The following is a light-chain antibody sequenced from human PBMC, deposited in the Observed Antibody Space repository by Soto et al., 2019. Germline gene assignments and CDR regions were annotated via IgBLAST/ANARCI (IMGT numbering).Light chain of an antibody. CDR2: AAS. Sequence: DIQMTQSPSSVSASVGDRVTITCRASQSISSWLAWYQQKPGKAPKLLIYAASSLQSGVPSRFSGSGSGTYFTLTISSLQPEDFATYYCQQANSFPSLTFGGGTKVEIK. J-gene: IGKJ4*01. CDR3: QQANSFPSLT. CDR1: QSISSW. V-gene: IGKV1-12*02.